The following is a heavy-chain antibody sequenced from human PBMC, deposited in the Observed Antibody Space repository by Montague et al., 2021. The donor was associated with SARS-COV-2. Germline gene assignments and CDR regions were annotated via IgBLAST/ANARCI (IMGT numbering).Heavy chain of an antibody. CDR3: ARDLDGAFDI. CDR2: IYSGGGT. V-gene: IGHV3-66*02. Sequence: SLRLSCAASGFSVSSNYMSWVRQAPGKGLEWVSLIYSGGGTSSADSVQGRFTTSRDNSKNTLFHQMSSLRAEDTAVYYCARDLDGAFDIWGQGTRVTVSS. J-gene: IGHJ3*02. CDR1: GFSVSSNY.